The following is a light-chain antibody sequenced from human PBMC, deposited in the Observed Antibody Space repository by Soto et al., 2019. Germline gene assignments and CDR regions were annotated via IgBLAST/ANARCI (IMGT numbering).Light chain of an antibody. V-gene: IGLV2-14*03. CDR2: DVN. Sequence: QSALTQPASVSGSPGQSITISCTGTSSDIGAYNFVSWYQQHPGKAPKLMLYDVNIRPSGVSNRLSGSKSGNTASLTISGLKGEDEADYYCTSWTTSTTMIFGGGTKVTVL. J-gene: IGLJ2*01. CDR1: SSDIGAYNF. CDR3: TSWTTSTTMI.